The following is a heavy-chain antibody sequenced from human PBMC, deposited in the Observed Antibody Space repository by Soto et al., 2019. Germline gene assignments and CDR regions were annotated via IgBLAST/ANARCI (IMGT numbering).Heavy chain of an antibody. CDR3: ARDYDDILTGYPGP. D-gene: IGHD3-9*01. CDR2: IIPIFGTA. Sequence: GASVKVSCKASGGTFSSYAISWVRQAPGQGPEWMGGIIPIFGTANYAQKFQGRVTITADKSTSTAYMELSSLRSEDTAVYYCARDYDDILTGYPGPWGQGTLVTVSS. V-gene: IGHV1-69*06. CDR1: GGTFSSYA. J-gene: IGHJ5*02.